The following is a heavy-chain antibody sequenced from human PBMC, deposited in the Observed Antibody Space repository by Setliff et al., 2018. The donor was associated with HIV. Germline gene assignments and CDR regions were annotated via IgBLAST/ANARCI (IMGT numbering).Heavy chain of an antibody. J-gene: IGHJ4*02. Sequence: GGSLRLSCAASGFTFSNYAMSWVRQAPGKGLEWVSYISSSSSYIYYADSVKGRVTISRDNAKNSLYLQMNSLRAEDTAVYYCARDGAYYYDSSGHYRYYFDYWGQGTLVTVSS. CDR1: GFTFSNYA. D-gene: IGHD3-22*01. CDR2: ISSSSSYI. V-gene: IGHV3-21*01. CDR3: ARDGAYYYDSSGHYRYYFDY.